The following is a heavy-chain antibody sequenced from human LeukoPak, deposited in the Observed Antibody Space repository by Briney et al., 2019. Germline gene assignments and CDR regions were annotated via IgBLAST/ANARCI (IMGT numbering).Heavy chain of an antibody. CDR3: ARDFGGYCSSTNCYLGHLDY. D-gene: IGHD2-2*01. Sequence: GGSLRLSCAASGFTFSSYTMNWVRQAPGKGLEWVSSIISSGAYIYYADSVKGRFTISRDNAKNSLYLQMNSLRAEDTAVYYCARDFGGYCSSTNCYLGHLDYWGQGTQVTVSS. V-gene: IGHV3-21*03. CDR2: IISSGAYI. J-gene: IGHJ4*02. CDR1: GFTFSSYT.